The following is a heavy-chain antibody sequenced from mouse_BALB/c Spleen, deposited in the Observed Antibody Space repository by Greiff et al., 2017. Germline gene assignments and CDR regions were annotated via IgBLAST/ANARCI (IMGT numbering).Heavy chain of an antibody. CDR1: GYTFSSYW. Sequence: VQLQQSGAELMKPGASVKISCKATGYTFSSYWIEWVKQRPGHGLEWIGEILPGSGSTNYNEKFKGKATFTADTSSNTAYMQLSSLTSEDSAVYYCARSDYYGYGFAYWGQGTLVTVSA. CDR3: ARSDYYGYGFAY. D-gene: IGHD2-2*01. J-gene: IGHJ3*01. CDR2: ILPGSGST. V-gene: IGHV1-9*01.